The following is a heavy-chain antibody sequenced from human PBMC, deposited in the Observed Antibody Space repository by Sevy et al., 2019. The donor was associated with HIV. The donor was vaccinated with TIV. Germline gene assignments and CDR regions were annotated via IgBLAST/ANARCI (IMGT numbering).Heavy chain of an antibody. V-gene: IGHV3-48*02. D-gene: IGHD5-12*01. J-gene: IGHJ4*02. Sequence: GGSLRLSCAASRLTFSSSSVNWVRQAPGKGLEWVSYISSSSTTIYYADSVKGRFTISRDNAKNSLYLQMNSLRDEDTAVYYCVKDKVDGDSGYGLFDFWGQGTLVTVSS. CDR1: RLTFSSSS. CDR3: VKDKVDGDSGYGLFDF. CDR2: ISSSSTTI.